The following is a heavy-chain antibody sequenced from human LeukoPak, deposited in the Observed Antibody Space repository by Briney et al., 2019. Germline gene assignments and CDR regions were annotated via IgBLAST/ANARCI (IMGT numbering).Heavy chain of an antibody. Sequence: SETLSLTCAVYGGSFSGYYWSWIRQPPGKGLEWIGEINHSGSTNYNPSLKSRVTISVDTSKNQFSLKLSSVTAADTAVYYCARGSNRGRNVVVPAAIKFDYWGQGTLVIVSS. J-gene: IGHJ4*02. V-gene: IGHV4-34*01. CDR1: GGSFSGYY. CDR3: ARGSNRGRNVVVPAAIKFDY. CDR2: INHSGST. D-gene: IGHD2-2*01.